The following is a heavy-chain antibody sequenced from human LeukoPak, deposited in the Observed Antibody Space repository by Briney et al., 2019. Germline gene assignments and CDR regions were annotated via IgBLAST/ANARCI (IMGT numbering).Heavy chain of an antibody. CDR1: GFTFSAYG. Sequence: QSGGSLRLSCAASGFTFSAYGIHWVRQAPGKGLEWVAIIWYDGSNKYYADSVRGRFTISRDNSKNTLFLEMNSLRAEDSAVYYCARAIYNSDRTDFDYWGQGTLVTVSS. CDR2: IWYDGSNK. D-gene: IGHD2/OR15-2a*01. CDR3: ARAIYNSDRTDFDY. J-gene: IGHJ4*02. V-gene: IGHV3-33*01.